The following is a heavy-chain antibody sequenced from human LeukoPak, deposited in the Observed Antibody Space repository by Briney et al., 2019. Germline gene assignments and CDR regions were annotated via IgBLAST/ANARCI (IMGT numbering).Heavy chain of an antibody. V-gene: IGHV4-4*02. CDR3: ARDSLYSSSWLVDY. J-gene: IGHJ4*02. Sequence: SGTLSLTCAVSGGSISSSNWWSWVRQPPGKGLEWIGEIYHSGSTNYNPSLKSRVTISVDKSKNQFSLKLSSVTAADTAVYYCARDSLYSSSWLVDYWGQGTLVTVSS. CDR2: IYHSGST. CDR1: GGSISSSNW. D-gene: IGHD6-13*01.